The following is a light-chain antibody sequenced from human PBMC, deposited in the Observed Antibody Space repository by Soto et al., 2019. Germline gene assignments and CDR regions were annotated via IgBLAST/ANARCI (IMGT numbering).Light chain of an antibody. CDR2: AAS. CDR3: QQANSFPIT. CDR1: QGISRW. J-gene: IGKJ5*01. V-gene: IGKV1-12*01. Sequence: DIQMTQSPSSVSASVGDRVTITCPAWQGISRWLAWYQQKPGQAPQLLIYAASSLQSGVPSRFSGSGSGTDFTLTISSLQPEDFATYYCQQANSFPITFGQGTRLEI.